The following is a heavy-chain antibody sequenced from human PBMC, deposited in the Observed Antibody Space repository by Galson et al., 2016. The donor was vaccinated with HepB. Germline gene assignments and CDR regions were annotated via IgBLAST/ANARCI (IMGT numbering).Heavy chain of an antibody. CDR3: ARYFDH. J-gene: IGHJ4*02. V-gene: IGHV3-66*01. CDR2: IYSGGNT. Sequence: SLRLSCAASGFTVGNNYMSWVRQAPGKGLEWVSLIYSGGNTLYADSVKDRFSISRDNSKNTLYLQMNSLSAADTAVYYCARYFDHWGQGILVTVSS. CDR1: GFTVGNNY.